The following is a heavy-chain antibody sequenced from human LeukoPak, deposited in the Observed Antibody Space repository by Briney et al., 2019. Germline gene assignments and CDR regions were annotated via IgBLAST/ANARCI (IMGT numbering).Heavy chain of an antibody. J-gene: IGHJ6*03. CDR3: ARALYSSGWYNAPEAHYMDV. V-gene: IGHV3-7*01. Sequence: GGSLRLSCAVSGFTFSNYWMSWVRQAPGKGLEWVANIDGDGSEKYYVDSVKGRFTISRDNAKNSLYLQMNSLRAEDTAVYYCARALYSSGWYNAPEAHYMDVWGKGTTVTVSS. CDR2: IDGDGSEK. D-gene: IGHD6-19*01. CDR1: GFTFSNYW.